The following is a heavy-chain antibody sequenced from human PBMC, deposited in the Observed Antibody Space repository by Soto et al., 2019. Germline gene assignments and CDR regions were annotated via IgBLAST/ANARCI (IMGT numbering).Heavy chain of an antibody. CDR1: GFIFSSYN. CDR3: ARDGDSSSWTHFDY. CDR2: IRISGSSGSSTT. Sequence: EVQLVESGGGLVQPGGSLRLSCAASGFIFSSYNMNWVRQAPGKGLEWISYIRISGSSGSSTTYYADSVKGRFTISRDNAQNSPDLQMSSLRDEDTAVYYCARDGDSSSWTHFDYWGQGTLVTVSS. D-gene: IGHD6-13*01. V-gene: IGHV3-48*02. J-gene: IGHJ4*02.